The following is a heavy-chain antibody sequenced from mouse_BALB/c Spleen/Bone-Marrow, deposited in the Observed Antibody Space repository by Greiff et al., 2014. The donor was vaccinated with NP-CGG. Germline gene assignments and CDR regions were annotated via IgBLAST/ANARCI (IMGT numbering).Heavy chain of an antibody. CDR1: GFNIKDTY. Sequence: VQLQQPGAELVKPGASVKLSCTASGFNIKDTYIHWVKQRPEQGLEWIGRIDPVNGDTKYDPSFQGKATITADTSSNTAYLQLSSLTSEDTAVYYCATAAVYAMDYWGQGTSVTVSS. CDR3: ATAAVYAMDY. CDR2: IDPVNGDT. V-gene: IGHV14-3*02. J-gene: IGHJ4*01.